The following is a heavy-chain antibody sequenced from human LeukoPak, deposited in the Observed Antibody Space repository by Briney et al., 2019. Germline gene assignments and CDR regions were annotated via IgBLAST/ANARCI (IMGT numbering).Heavy chain of an antibody. CDR1: GFTFSSYS. V-gene: IGHV3-21*01. CDR2: ISSSSGYI. Sequence: RGSLTLSCAASGFTFSSYSMNWVRQDPEKGLEWVASISSSSGYIYYADSVKGRFTISRDNAKNALYLQMSSLRAEDTAVYYCARDAFDPWGQGTLVTVSS. J-gene: IGHJ5*02. CDR3: ARDAFDP.